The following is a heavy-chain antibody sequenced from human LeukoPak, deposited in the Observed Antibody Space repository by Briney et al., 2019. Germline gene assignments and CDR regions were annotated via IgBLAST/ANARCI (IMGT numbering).Heavy chain of an antibody. CDR1: DGSISSYY. J-gene: IGHJ6*03. V-gene: IGHV4-59*08. D-gene: IGHD4-17*01. Sequence: SETLSLTCTVSDGSISSYYWSWIRQPPGKGLEWIGYIYYSGSTNYNPSLKSRVTISVDTSKNQFSLKLSSVTAADTAVYYCARKALGEDDYGVTGYYYMDVWGKGTTVTVSS. CDR2: IYYSGST. CDR3: ARKALGEDDYGVTGYYYMDV.